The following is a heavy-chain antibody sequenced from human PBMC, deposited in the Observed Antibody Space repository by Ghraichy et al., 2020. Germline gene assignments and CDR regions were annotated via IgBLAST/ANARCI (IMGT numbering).Heavy chain of an antibody. Sequence: LSLTCAASGFTFSSYAMSWVRQAPGKGLEWVSAISGSGGSTYYADSVKGRFTISRDNSKNTLYLQMNSLRAEDTAVYYCAKMTYYYGSDLFDYWGQGTLVTVSS. D-gene: IGHD3-10*01. CDR3: AKMTYYYGSDLFDY. V-gene: IGHV3-23*01. J-gene: IGHJ4*02. CDR1: GFTFSSYA. CDR2: ISGSGGST.